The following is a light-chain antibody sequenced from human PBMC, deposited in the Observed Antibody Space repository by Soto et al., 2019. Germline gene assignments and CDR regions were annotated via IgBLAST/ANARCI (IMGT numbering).Light chain of an antibody. Sequence: DIQMTQSPSTLSASVGDRVTITCRASKNINTWVAWYQQKPGKAPKLLIYDASSLESGVPSRVSGSGSGTEFTLTISSLQPDDFATYYCLQDYNYPLTFGGGTKWIS. CDR2: DAS. V-gene: IGKV1-5*01. CDR1: KNINTW. CDR3: LQDYNYPLT. J-gene: IGKJ4*01.